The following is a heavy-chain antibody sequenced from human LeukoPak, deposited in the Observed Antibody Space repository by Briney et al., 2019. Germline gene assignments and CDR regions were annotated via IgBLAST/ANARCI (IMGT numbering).Heavy chain of an antibody. CDR3: AKERRATSPHYYYYYGMDV. CDR1: GFTFSSYA. CDR2: ISYDGSNK. J-gene: IGHJ6*02. V-gene: IGHV3-30-3*01. D-gene: IGHD6-6*01. Sequence: PGGSLRLSCAASGFTFSSYAMHWVRQAPGKGLEWVAVISYDGSNKYYADSVKGRFTISRDNSKNTLYLQMNSLRGEDTAVYYCAKERRATSPHYYYYYGMDVWGQGTTVTVSS.